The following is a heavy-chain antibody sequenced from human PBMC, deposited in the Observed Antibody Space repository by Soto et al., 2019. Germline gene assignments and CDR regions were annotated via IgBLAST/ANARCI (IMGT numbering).Heavy chain of an antibody. Sequence: GGSLRLSCAASGFTFSNYSMSWVRQAPGKGLEWVSSLSRTGGSTYYGDSVKGRFTLSRDNSKNTLYLQMNSLRAEDTVVYFCAKGGTYSSSPIDYWGQGMLVTVSS. CDR2: LSRTGGST. CDR1: GFTFSNYS. CDR3: AKGGTYSSSPIDY. V-gene: IGHV3-23*01. D-gene: IGHD6-6*01. J-gene: IGHJ4*02.